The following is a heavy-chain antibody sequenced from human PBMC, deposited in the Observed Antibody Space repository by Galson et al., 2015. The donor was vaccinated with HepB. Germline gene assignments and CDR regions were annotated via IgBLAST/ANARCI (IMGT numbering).Heavy chain of an antibody. Sequence: SLRLSCAASGFSFSGYAMSWVRQAPGKGLEWVLAISNSGSLTYYADSVKGRFTISRDNSQNTQYLQMNSLRAEDTAVYYCTKGRYYGHLPYSFDYWGQGALVTVSS. CDR3: TKGRYYGHLPYSFDY. D-gene: IGHD1-26*01. CDR1: GFSFSGYA. V-gene: IGHV3-23*01. CDR2: ISNSGSLT. J-gene: IGHJ4*02.